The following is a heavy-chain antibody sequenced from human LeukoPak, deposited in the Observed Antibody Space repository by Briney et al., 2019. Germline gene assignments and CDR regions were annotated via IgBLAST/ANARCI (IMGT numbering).Heavy chain of an antibody. D-gene: IGHD4-23*01. CDR1: GGSISSYY. Sequence: SETLSLTCTVSGGSISSYYWSWIRQPPGKGLEWMGFIYYSGSTNYNPSLKSRVTISVDTSKNQFSLKLSSVTAADTAVYYCARPSLDYGGIDAFDFWGQGTLVTVSS. V-gene: IGHV4-59*08. CDR2: IYYSGST. J-gene: IGHJ3*01. CDR3: ARPSLDYGGIDAFDF.